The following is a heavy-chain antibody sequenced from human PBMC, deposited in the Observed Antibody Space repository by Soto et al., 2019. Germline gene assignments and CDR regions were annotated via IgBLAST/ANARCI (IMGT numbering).Heavy chain of an antibody. D-gene: IGHD1-26*01. CDR1: GFTFSSYW. Sequence: EVQLVESGGGLVQPGGSLTLSCAASGFTFSSYWMHWVCQAPGKGVVWVSRINPDGRGTNYADSVKGQFTISRDNAKNTLYLQMNSLRPEDTAVYYCARVGQGAWYFDLWGRGTLVTVSS. V-gene: IGHV3-74*01. CDR3: ARVGQGAWYFDL. J-gene: IGHJ2*01. CDR2: INPDGRGT.